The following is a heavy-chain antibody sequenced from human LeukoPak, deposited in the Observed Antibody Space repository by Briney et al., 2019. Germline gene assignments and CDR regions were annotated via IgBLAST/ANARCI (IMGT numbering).Heavy chain of an antibody. CDR3: ARAGGGYGATDFDY. J-gene: IGHJ4*02. V-gene: IGHV4-59*01. Sequence: SETLSLTCTVSGGSISSYYWSWIRQPPGKGLEWIGYIYYSGSTNYNPSLKSRVTISVDTSKNQFSLKLSSVTAADTAVYCCARAGGGYGATDFDYWGQGTLVTVSS. CDR1: GGSISSYY. CDR2: IYYSGST. D-gene: IGHD5-12*01.